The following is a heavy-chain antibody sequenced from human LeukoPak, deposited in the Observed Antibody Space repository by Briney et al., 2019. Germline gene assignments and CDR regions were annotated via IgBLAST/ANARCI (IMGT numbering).Heavy chain of an antibody. Sequence: SETLSLTCTVYGGCFSAYYWSWLRQAPGKGPEWIGEINHSGNTNYNPSLTSRVTISVDRSNTQFSLMLNSVTAADTAIYYCASKDDSNYYYGAFDIWGQGTMVTVSS. D-gene: IGHD3-22*01. V-gene: IGHV4-34*01. CDR3: ASKDDSNYYYGAFDI. J-gene: IGHJ3*02. CDR1: GGCFSAYY. CDR2: INHSGNT.